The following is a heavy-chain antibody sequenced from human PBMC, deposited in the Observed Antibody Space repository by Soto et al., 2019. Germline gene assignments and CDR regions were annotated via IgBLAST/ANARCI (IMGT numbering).Heavy chain of an antibody. CDR3: ARDRRYCSGPNCYNFLGPAY. J-gene: IGHJ4*02. V-gene: IGHV1-46*01. CDR1: GYTFTNFY. D-gene: IGHD2-2*02. CDR2: INPSDGST. Sequence: ASVKVSCKASGYTFTNFYIHWVRQAPGQGLEWMGIINPSDGSTSYAQKFQGRVTMTSDTPTSTVYMELSGLRSEDTAVYYCARDRRYCSGPNCYNFLGPAYWGQGTLVTVS.